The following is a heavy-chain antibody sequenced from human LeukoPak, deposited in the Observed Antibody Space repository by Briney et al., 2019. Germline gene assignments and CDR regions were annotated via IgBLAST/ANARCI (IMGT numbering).Heavy chain of an antibody. CDR2: IYHGGST. CDR1: GYSITSGYY. J-gene: IGHJ5*02. CDR3: ASLGMEGGTTNWFDP. V-gene: IGHV4-38-2*02. Sequence: PSETLSFTCTVSGYSITSGYYWGWIRQPPGKGLEWIGSIYHGGSTFYNPSLKSRVTTSVDTSKNQFSLKLHSVTAADTAVYYCASLGMEGGTTNWFDPWGQGTLVTVSS. D-gene: IGHD1-26*01.